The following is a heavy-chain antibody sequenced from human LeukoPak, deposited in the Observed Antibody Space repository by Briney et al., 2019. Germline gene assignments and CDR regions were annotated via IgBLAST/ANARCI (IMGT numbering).Heavy chain of an antibody. CDR1: VGTFSSYA. CDR3: ARGFISSGYDIPYYYYYMDV. J-gene: IGHJ6*03. D-gene: IGHD5-12*01. V-gene: IGHV1-69*05. CDR2: SIPIVGTA. Sequence: SVKVSCKASVGTFSSYAISWVRQAPGQGLEWMGGSIPIVGTANDAQKFQGRVTITTDESTSTAYMELSSLRSEDTAVYYCARGFISSGYDIPYYYYYMDVWGKGTTVTVSS.